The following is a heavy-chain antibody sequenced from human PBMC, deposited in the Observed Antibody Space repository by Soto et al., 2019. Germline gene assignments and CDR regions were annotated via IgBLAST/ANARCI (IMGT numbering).Heavy chain of an antibody. CDR2: ISYDGSNK. D-gene: IGHD1-26*01. CDR1: GFTFSSYA. J-gene: IGHJ6*02. CDR3: ARDEARVGATDLGHYYYYYGMDV. V-gene: IGHV3-30-3*01. Sequence: PGGSLRLSCAASGFTFSSYAMHWVRQAPGKGLEWVAVISYDGSNKYYADSVKGRFTISRDNSKNTLYLQMNSLRAEDTAVYYCARDEARVGATDLGHYYYYYGMDVWGQGTTVTVSS.